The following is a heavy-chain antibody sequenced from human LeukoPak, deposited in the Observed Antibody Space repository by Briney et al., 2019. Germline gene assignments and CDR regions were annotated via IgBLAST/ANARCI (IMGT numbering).Heavy chain of an antibody. D-gene: IGHD4-11*01. CDR1: GGSFSGYY. Sequence: SETLSLTCVVSGGSFSGYYWSWIRQPPGKGLEWIGEINHSGSTNYNPSLKSRVTISVDTSKNQFSLKLSSVTAADTAVYYCAREPDYQDAFDIWGQGTMVTVSS. CDR2: INHSGST. CDR3: AREPDYQDAFDI. V-gene: IGHV4-34*01. J-gene: IGHJ3*02.